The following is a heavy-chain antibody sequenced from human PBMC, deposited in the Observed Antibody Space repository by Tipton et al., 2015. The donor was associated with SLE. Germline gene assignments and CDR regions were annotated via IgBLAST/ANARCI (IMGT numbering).Heavy chain of an antibody. Sequence: TLSLTCSVSGDSITSGSYYWVWIRQPPGKGLEWIGRLHYSGRSYYNPSLKSRVTISLDTSRTQFSLKLTSVTAADTAVYFCARDSGEIAFDIWGQGTMVTVSS. J-gene: IGHJ3*02. CDR2: LHYSGRS. CDR1: GDSITSGSYY. CDR3: ARDSGEIAFDI. V-gene: IGHV4-39*07. D-gene: IGHD3-10*01.